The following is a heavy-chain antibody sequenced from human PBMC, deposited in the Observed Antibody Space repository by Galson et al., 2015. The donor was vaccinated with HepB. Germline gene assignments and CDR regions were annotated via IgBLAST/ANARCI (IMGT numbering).Heavy chain of an antibody. CDR2: IWYDGTNK. Sequence: SLRLSCAASGFTFSNYGMHWVRQAPGKGLGWVAVIWYDGTNKYYADSVKGRFTISRDNSQNTLYLQMSSLRPGDTAVYYCTRDSFYFDYRGGPDYWGRGTLVTVSS. J-gene: IGHJ4*02. D-gene: IGHD2-15*01. CDR3: TRDSFYFDYRGGPDY. CDR1: GFTFSNYG. V-gene: IGHV3-33*01.